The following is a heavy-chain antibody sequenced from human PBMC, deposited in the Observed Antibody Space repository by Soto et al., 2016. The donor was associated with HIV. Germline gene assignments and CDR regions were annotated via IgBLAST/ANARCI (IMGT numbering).Heavy chain of an antibody. CDR3: TKDLPGRPVGARGRDYFDY. CDR1: GFSFSTYA. V-gene: IGHV3-23*01. Sequence: EVQLLDSGGGLVQPGGSLRLSCAASGFSFSTYAMSWVRQAPGKGLGWVASISGSGSSTYYADSVKGRFTISRDNSKNTLYLQMNSLRAEDTAVYYCTKDLPGRPVGARGRDYFDYWGQGTLVTVSS. CDR2: ISGSGSST. J-gene: IGHJ4*02. D-gene: IGHD1-26*01.